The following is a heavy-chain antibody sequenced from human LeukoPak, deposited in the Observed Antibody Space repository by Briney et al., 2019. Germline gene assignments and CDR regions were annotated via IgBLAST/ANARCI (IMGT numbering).Heavy chain of an antibody. CDR1: GFTFSSYA. D-gene: IGHD1-26*01. CDR2: ISGSGGST. J-gene: IGHJ4*02. Sequence: HPGGSLRLSCAASGFTFSSYAMSWVRQAPGKGLEWVSAISGSGGSTYYADSVKGRFAISRDNSKNTLYLQMNSLRAEDTAVYYCAKRGQWELSYYFDYWGQGTLVTVSS. V-gene: IGHV3-23*01. CDR3: AKRGQWELSYYFDY.